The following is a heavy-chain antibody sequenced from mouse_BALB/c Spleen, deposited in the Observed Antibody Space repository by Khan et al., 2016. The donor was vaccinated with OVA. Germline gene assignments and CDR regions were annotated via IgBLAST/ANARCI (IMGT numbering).Heavy chain of an antibody. J-gene: IGHJ2*01. D-gene: IGHD1-3*01. CDR2: IWAGGST. CDR3: ARLEDI. V-gene: IGHV2-9*02. Sequence: QMQLEESGPGLVAPSQSLSITCTVSGFSLTSYCVHWVRQPPGKGLEWLGVIWAGGSTNYNSALLSRLTISKDNSKSQVFLKMNSLQTDDTAMYYCARLEDIWGQGTTLTVSS. CDR1: GFSLTSYC.